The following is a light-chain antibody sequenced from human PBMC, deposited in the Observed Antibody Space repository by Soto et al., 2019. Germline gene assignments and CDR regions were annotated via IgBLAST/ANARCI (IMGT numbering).Light chain of an antibody. V-gene: IGLV1-44*01. CDR3: AVWDDGLDGYV. CDR2: AHI. Sequence: QPVLTYPPPASRTPGQRDTISCSGRRSNVGTNLVNGYQQLPGTAPNLLICAHIERPSGVPGRFSGSTSGTSASLAISGLQSEDEADYYCAVWDDGLDGYVFGTGTKVTVL. J-gene: IGLJ1*01. CDR1: RSNVGTNL.